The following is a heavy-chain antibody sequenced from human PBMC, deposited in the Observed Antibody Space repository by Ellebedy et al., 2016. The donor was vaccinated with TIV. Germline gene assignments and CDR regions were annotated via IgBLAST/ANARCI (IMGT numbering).Heavy chain of an antibody. CDR1: GGSISSGGYY. V-gene: IGHV4-31*03. CDR3: ASFDYGDYVRYFDL. D-gene: IGHD4-17*01. CDR2: IYYSGST. Sequence: MPSETLSLTCTVSGGSISSGGYYWSWIRQLPGKGLEWIGYIYYSGSTYYNPSLRSRVTISVDTSKNQFSLKLSSVTAADTAVYYCASFDYGDYVRYFDLWGRGTLVTVSS. J-gene: IGHJ2*01.